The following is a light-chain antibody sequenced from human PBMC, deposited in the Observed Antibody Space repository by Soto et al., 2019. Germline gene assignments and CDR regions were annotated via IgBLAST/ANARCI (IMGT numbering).Light chain of an antibody. J-gene: IGLJ2*01. Sequence: QSVLTQPTSVSGSPGQSITISCTGTSSDVGGYNYVSWYQQHPGKAPKLMIYDVSNRPSGVSNRFSGSKSGNTASLTISGLQAEGEADYYCSSYTSSSTRVFGGGTQLTV. CDR3: SSYTSSSTRV. CDR1: SSDVGGYNY. V-gene: IGLV2-14*01. CDR2: DVS.